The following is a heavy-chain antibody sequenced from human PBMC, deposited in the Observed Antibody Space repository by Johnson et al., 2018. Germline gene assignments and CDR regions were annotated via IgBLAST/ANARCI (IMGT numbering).Heavy chain of an antibody. V-gene: IGHV3-66*02. CDR1: GFTVSTNY. CDR3: ARRNVNYYYYMDV. Sequence: QLVESGGGLVQPGGSLRLSCAASGFTVSTNYMTWVRQAPGKGLEWVSVIYSGGSTYYADSVKGRFTISRDNSKNPLYLQMNSLRAEDTAVDYCARRNVNYYYYMDVWGKGTTVTVSS. CDR2: IYSGGST. J-gene: IGHJ6*03.